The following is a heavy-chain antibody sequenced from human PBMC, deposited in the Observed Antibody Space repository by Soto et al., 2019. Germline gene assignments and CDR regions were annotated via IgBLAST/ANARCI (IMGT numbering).Heavy chain of an antibody. Sequence: QITLKESGPTLVKPTQTLTLTCTFSGFSLSTSGVGVGWIRQPPGKALEGLALIYWDDDEHYSPSLKSRLTITKDTSKNPVVLTMTNLDPVDTATYYCAHITVTTLYLCMDVWGQGTTVSVSS. V-gene: IGHV2-5*02. CDR1: GFSLSTSGVG. CDR3: AHITVTTLYLCMDV. CDR2: IYWDDDE. D-gene: IGHD4-17*01. J-gene: IGHJ6*02.